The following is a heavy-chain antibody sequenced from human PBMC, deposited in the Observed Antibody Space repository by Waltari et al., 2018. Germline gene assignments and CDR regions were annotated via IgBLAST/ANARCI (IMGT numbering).Heavy chain of an antibody. J-gene: IGHJ4*02. CDR2: IYYGVST. CDR3: ARHGGDRWLYNSRTPTHIDY. V-gene: IGHV4-39*01. D-gene: IGHD3-22*01. CDR1: GGSISSTSYY. Sequence: HLQESGPGLVKPSETLSLTCAVSGGSISSTSYYWGWIRQPPGKGLEWIGNIYYGVSTYYNPSLRRRVTMSAETSKNQFSLKLSSVTAADTAVYYCARHGGDRWLYNSRTPTHIDYWGQGILVTVSS.